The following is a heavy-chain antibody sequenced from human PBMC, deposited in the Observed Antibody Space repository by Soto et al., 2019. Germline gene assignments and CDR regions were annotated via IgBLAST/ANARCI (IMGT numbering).Heavy chain of an antibody. CDR2: INPSGGST. Sequence: ASVKVSCKASGYTFTSYYMHWVRQAPGQGLEWMGIINPSGGSTSYAQNFQGRLTMTRDTSTSTVYMELSSLISEDTAVYYCARIVTGGHFDYWGQGTLVTVSS. V-gene: IGHV1-46*01. D-gene: IGHD2-15*01. CDR3: ARIVTGGHFDY. CDR1: GYTFTSYY. J-gene: IGHJ4*02.